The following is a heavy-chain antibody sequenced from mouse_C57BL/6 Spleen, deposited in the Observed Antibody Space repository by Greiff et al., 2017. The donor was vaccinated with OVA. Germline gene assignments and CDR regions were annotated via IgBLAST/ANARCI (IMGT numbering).Heavy chain of an antibody. V-gene: IGHV1-4*01. CDR1: GYTFTSYT. D-gene: IGHD1-1*01. Sequence: QVQLKESGAELARPGASVKMSCKASGYTFTSYTMHWVKQRPGQGLEWIGYINPSSGYTKYNQKFKDKATLTADKSSSTAYMQLSSLTSEDSAVYYCAIPPITTVVDWYFDVWGTGTTVTVSS. CDR2: INPSSGYT. J-gene: IGHJ1*03. CDR3: AIPPITTVVDWYFDV.